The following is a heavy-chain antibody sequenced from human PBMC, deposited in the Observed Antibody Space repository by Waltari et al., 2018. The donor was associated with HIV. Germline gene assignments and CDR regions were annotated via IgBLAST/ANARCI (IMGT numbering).Heavy chain of an antibody. D-gene: IGHD3-22*01. J-gene: IGHJ6*02. V-gene: IGHV1-46*01. CDR1: GYTFTSYY. CDR3: ARDRLIVVQLYYYYGMDV. Sequence: QVQLVQSGAEVKKPGASVKVSCKASGYTFTSYYMHWVRPAPGQGLEWMGIINPSGGSTSYAQKFQGRVTMTRDTSTSTVYMELSSLRSEDTAVYYCARDRLIVVQLYYYYGMDVWGQGTTVTVSS. CDR2: INPSGGST.